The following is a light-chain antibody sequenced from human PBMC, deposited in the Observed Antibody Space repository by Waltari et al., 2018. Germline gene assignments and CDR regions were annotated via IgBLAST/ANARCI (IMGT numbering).Light chain of an antibody. CDR2: GAS. CDR3: QPYGSSPYT. Sequence: EMVLTQSPDTLSLSPGERATLSCRASQSVSSDSLAWYQQKHGQAPRLLIYGASSRAPGIPDRFSGSASATGFTLTVSRLGREDFAVYYCQPYGSSPYTSGQGSKVDIK. J-gene: IGKJ2*01. CDR1: QSVSSDS. V-gene: IGKV3-20*01.